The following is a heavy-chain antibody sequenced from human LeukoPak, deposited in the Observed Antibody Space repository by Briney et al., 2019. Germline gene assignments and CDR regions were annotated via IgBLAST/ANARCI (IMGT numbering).Heavy chain of an antibody. CDR3: TRVSRDGYSYGFYEY. CDR1: GFIFSNYD. D-gene: IGHD5-18*01. CDR2: VGTSGTII. V-gene: IGHV3-48*03. J-gene: IGHJ4*02. Sequence: GGSLRLSCAASGFIFSNYDMNWVRQAPGKGLECVSHVGTSGTIIYYADSVKGRFTISRGNARNSIHLQMSNLRAEDTAVYYCTRVSRDGYSYGFYEYWGQGTPVTVSS.